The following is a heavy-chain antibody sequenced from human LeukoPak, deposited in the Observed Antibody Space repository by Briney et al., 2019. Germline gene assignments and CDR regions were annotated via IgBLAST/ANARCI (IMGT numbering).Heavy chain of an antibody. D-gene: IGHD6-19*01. J-gene: IGHJ4*02. CDR1: GGSISSGDYY. CDR2: IYYSGST. V-gene: IGHV4-30-4*01. CDR3: ARGAVYPALFDY. Sequence: SETLSLTCTVSGGSISSGDYYWSWIRQPPGKGLEWIGYIYYSGSTYYNPSLKSRVTISVDTSKNQFSLKLSSVTAADTAVYYCARGAVYPALFDYWGQGTLVTVSS.